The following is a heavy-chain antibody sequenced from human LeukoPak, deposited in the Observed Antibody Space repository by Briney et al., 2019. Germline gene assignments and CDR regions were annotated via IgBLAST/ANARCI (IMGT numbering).Heavy chain of an antibody. D-gene: IGHD1-26*01. V-gene: IGHV1-2*02. J-gene: IGHJ4*02. Sequence: ASVTVSCKASGYTFTGYYMHWVRQAPGQGLEWMGWINPNSGGTNYAQKFQGRVTMTRDTSISTAYMELSRLRSDDTAVYYCARDVRIVGATPIDYWGQRTLVTVSS. CDR3: ARDVRIVGATPIDY. CDR1: GYTFTGYY. CDR2: INPNSGGT.